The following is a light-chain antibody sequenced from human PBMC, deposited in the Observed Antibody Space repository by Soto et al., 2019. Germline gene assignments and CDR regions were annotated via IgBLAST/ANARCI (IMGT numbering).Light chain of an antibody. CDR2: DVS. CDR3: ASYTRARIRV. J-gene: IGLJ2*01. CDR1: SSDIGAYNS. Sequence: QSVLTQPASVSASPGQSITISCTGTSSDIGAYNSVSWYQQHPGKAPQLMIYDVSYRPSGISSRFSGSKSGNTASMTISGLQADDDADYYCASYTRARIRVFGGGTRSPS. V-gene: IGLV2-14*01.